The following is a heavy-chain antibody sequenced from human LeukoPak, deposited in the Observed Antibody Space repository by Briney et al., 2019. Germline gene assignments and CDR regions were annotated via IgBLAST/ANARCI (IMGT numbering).Heavy chain of an antibody. CDR3: ARAPAAFWSGYGDYHYYYYGMDV. CDR2: INPSGGST. J-gene: IGHJ6*02. Sequence: ASVKVSCKASGYTFTSYYMHWVRQAPGQGLEWMGIINPSGGSTSYAQKFQGRVTMTRDTSTSTVYMELSSLRSEDTAVYYCARAPAAFWSGYGDYHYYYYGMDVWGQGTTVTVSS. D-gene: IGHD3-3*01. V-gene: IGHV1-46*01. CDR1: GYTFTSYY.